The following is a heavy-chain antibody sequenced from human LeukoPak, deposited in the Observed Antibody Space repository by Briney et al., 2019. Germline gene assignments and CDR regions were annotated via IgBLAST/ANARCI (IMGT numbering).Heavy chain of an antibody. CDR1: GFTFSSYA. CDR2: IGGSGGST. Sequence: GGSLSLSCAASGFTFSSYAMSWVRQSPGKGLEWVSGIGGSGGSTYYADSVKGWFTISRDNSKNTMFLQMSSLRAEDTAVYYCAKDGRYSGTYFDAFDIWGQGTMVTVSS. V-gene: IGHV3-23*01. J-gene: IGHJ3*02. CDR3: AKDGRYSGTYFDAFDI. D-gene: IGHD1-26*01.